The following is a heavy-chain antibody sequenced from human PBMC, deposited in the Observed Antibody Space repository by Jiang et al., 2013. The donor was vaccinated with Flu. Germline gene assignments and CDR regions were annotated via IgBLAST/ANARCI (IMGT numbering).Heavy chain of an antibody. Sequence: QLVESGGGLVKPGGSLRLSCAASGFTFSDYYMSWIRQAPGKGLEWVSYISSSSSYTNYADSVKGRFTISRDNAKNSLYLQMNSLRAEDTAVYYCAREKNYGDYVVSIFDLWGRGTLVTVSS. CDR3: AREKNYGDYVVSIFDL. V-gene: IGHV3-11*06. J-gene: IGHJ2*01. CDR2: ISSSSSYT. CDR1: GFTFSDYY. D-gene: IGHD4-17*01.